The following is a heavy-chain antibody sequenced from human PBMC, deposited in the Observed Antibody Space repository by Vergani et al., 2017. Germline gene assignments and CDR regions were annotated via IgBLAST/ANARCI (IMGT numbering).Heavy chain of an antibody. V-gene: IGHV3-7*01. CDR1: GFTFGDYY. D-gene: IGHD2-15*01. CDR3: ARISGGSAPYLHY. CDR2: IKRDGTET. J-gene: IGHJ1*01. Sequence: EVHLEESGGGLVQPGGSLRLSCAASGFTFGDYYMAWIRLAPGKGLDWVASIKRDGTETYYVDSVKGRFTISRDNAKTTLYLQMNSLRDEDRGVYYCARISGGSAPYLHYWGQGTLVTVAS.